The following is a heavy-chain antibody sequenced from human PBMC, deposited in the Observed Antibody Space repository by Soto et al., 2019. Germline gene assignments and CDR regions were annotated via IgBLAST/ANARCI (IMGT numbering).Heavy chain of an antibody. CDR2: INAGNGNT. CDR1: GYTFTSYA. Sequence: QVQLVQSGAEVKKPGASVKVSCKASGYTFTSYAMHWVRQAPGQRLEWMGWINAGNGNTKYSQKFQGRVTITRDTSASTAYMELSSLRSEDTAVYYCARVIIDYVWGSYRWGAFDIWGQGTMVTVSS. D-gene: IGHD3-16*02. V-gene: IGHV1-3*01. CDR3: ARVIIDYVWGSYRWGAFDI. J-gene: IGHJ3*02.